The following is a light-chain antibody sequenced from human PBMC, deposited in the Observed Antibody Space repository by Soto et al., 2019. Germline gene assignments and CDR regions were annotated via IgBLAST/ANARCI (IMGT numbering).Light chain of an antibody. CDR3: QQNSNWPSIT. Sequence: EIAVTQSPATLSVSPRERATLSCTASQSANIYLAWYQQKPGQAPRLLIYGASSRATGIPDRFSGSGSGTEFTLTISSLEPEDSAVYYCQQNSNWPSITFGQGTRREIK. CDR2: GAS. V-gene: IGKV3-11*01. CDR1: QSANIY. J-gene: IGKJ5*01.